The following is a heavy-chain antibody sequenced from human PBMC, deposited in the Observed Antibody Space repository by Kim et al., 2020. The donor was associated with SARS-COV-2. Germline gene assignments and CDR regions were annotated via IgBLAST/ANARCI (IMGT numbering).Heavy chain of an antibody. V-gene: IGHV3-43*02. CDR2: ISREGGEI. CDR1: GFTFDDYA. Sequence: GGSLRLSCAASGFTFDDYAIQWVRQVPGKGLEWVSLISREGGEIKYSDSVKGRITNSRDNSKKSVYLQMNSLRSEDTALYYCVRGQQWLIKKWCQGTQVTVPA. D-gene: IGHD6-19*01. CDR3: VRGQQWLIKK. J-gene: IGHJ4*02.